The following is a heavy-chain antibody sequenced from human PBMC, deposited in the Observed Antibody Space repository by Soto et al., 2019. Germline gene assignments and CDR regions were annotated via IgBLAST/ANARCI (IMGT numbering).Heavy chain of an antibody. CDR2: ISSDGSKK. CDR3: AMDLYGGSSRFDY. J-gene: IGHJ4*02. D-gene: IGHD2-15*01. Sequence: QVQLVESGGGVVQPGRSLRLSCVASGFTFSNNGIHWVRLAPGKGLEWVAVISSDGSKKYYADSVKGRFTISRDNSKNTLYLQMNSRRAEDTAVYYCAMDLYGGSSRFDYWGQGTLVTVSS. V-gene: IGHV3-30*03. CDR1: GFTFSNNG.